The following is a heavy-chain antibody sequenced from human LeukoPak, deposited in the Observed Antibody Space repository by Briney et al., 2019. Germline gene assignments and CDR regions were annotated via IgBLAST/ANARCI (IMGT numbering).Heavy chain of an antibody. CDR3: ARDCGYDPPSFDY. J-gene: IGHJ4*02. CDR1: GFPFSDHY. Sequence: GALRLPWAASGFPFSDHYLSLVRQASGKGLEGGSYISSSGSTIYYADSVKGRFTISRDNAKNSLYLQMNSLRAEDTAVYYCARDCGYDPPSFDYWGQGTLVTVSS. D-gene: IGHD5-12*01. CDR2: ISSSGSTI. V-gene: IGHV3-11*01.